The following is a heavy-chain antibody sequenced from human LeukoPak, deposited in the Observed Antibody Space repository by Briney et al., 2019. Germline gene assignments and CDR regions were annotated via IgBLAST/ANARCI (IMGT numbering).Heavy chain of an antibody. J-gene: IGHJ4*02. D-gene: IGHD3-10*01. CDR1: VYTFTIYY. Sequence: ASVKVSCKASVYTFTIYYIHCVPHAPGQGREWMGIINPSGGSTSYAQNLQRSDTLTTDTYTSTVYMELSSLRSVDTAVYYCARDKRVSGDYWGQGPL. CDR3: ARDKRVSGDY. CDR2: INPSGGST. V-gene: IGHV1-46*04.